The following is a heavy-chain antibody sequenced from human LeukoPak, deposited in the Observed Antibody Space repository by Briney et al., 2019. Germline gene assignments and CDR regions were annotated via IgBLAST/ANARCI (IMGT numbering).Heavy chain of an antibody. Sequence: SETLSLTCTVSGGSISSYYWSWIRQPPGKGLEWIGYIYYSGSTNYNPSLKSRVTISVDTSKNQFSLKLSSVTAADTAVYYCTRGDMDYYGSGRLEQGFDIWGQGTMVTVSS. V-gene: IGHV4-59*01. J-gene: IGHJ3*02. D-gene: IGHD3-10*01. CDR3: TRGDMDYYGSGRLEQGFDI. CDR1: GGSISSYY. CDR2: IYYSGST.